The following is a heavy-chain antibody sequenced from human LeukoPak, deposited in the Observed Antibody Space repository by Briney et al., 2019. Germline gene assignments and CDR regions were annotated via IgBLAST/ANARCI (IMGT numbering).Heavy chain of an antibody. CDR2: IIPIFGIA. V-gene: IGHV1-69*04. Sequence: SVRVSCKASGGTFSSYAISWVRQAPGQGLEWMGRIIPIFGIANYAQKFQGRVTITADKSTSTAYMELSSLRSEDTAVYYCARNYGSGTGWFDPWGQGTLVTVS. CDR1: GGTFSSYA. D-gene: IGHD3-10*01. CDR3: ARNYGSGTGWFDP. J-gene: IGHJ5*02.